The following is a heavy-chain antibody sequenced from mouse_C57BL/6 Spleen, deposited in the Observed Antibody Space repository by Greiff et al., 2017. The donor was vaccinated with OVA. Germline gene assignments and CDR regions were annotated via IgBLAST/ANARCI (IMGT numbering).Heavy chain of an antibody. J-gene: IGHJ3*01. CDR2: IYPGSGST. Sequence: VQLQQPGAELVQPGASVKMSCKASGYTFTSYWIPWVKQRPGQGLEWIGDIYPGSGSTNYNEKFKSKATLTVDTSSSTAYMQLSSLTSEDSAVYYCARSGDGYYFWCAYWGQETLVTVSA. CDR3: ARSGDGYYFWCAY. V-gene: IGHV1-55*01. CDR1: GYTFTSYW. D-gene: IGHD2-3*01.